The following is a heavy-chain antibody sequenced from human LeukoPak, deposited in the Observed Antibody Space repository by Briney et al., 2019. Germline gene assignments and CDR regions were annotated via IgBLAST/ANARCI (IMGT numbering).Heavy chain of an antibody. J-gene: IGHJ4*02. D-gene: IGHD1-26*01. Sequence: SETLSLTCTVSGGSVSSGRYYWTWIRQPPGKGLEWIGYIYSTGITNYNPSLKSRVTISLDTSKSRFSLKLSSVTAADSAVYYCASGSYYNYYFDSWGQGTLVTVSS. CDR3: ASGSYYNYYFDS. CDR1: GGSVSSGRYY. V-gene: IGHV4-61*01. CDR2: IYSTGIT.